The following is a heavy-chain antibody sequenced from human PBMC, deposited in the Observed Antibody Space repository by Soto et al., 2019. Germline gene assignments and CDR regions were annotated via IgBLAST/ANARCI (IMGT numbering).Heavy chain of an antibody. CDR2: IWYDGSNK. J-gene: IGHJ4*02. V-gene: IGHV3-33*01. CDR1: GFTFSSYG. Sequence: LRLSCAASGFTFSSYGMHWVRQAPGKGLEWVAVIWYDGSNKYYADSVKGRFTISRDNSKNTLYLQMNSLRAEDTAVYYCARVKCSGGSCYLSEYYFDYWGQGTLVTVSS. CDR3: ARVKCSGGSCYLSEYYFDY. D-gene: IGHD2-15*01.